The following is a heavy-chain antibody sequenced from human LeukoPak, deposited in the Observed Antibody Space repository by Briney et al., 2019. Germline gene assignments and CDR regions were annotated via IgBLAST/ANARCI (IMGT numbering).Heavy chain of an antibody. J-gene: IGHJ5*02. CDR2: INHSGST. Sequence: SETLSLTCAVYGGSFSGYYWSWIRQPPGKGLEWIGEINHSGSTNYNPSLKSRVTISVDTSENQFSLKLSSVTAADTAVYYCARGMSGLVSWGQGTLVTVSS. CDR3: ARGMSGLVS. CDR1: GGSFSGYY. D-gene: IGHD3-9*01. V-gene: IGHV4-34*01.